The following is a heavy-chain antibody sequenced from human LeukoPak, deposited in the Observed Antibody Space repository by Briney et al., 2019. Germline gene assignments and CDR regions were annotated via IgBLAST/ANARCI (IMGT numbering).Heavy chain of an antibody. Sequence: GASVKVSCKASGGTFSSYAISWVRQAPGQGLEWMGGIIPIFGTANYAQKFQGRVTITADESTSTAYMELSSLRSEDTAVYYCARGTLGLCSPTNCPSGMDVWGKGTTVTVSS. CDR3: ARGTLGLCSPTNCPSGMDV. CDR1: GGTFSSYA. J-gene: IGHJ6*04. D-gene: IGHD2-2*01. V-gene: IGHV1-69*01. CDR2: IIPIFGTA.